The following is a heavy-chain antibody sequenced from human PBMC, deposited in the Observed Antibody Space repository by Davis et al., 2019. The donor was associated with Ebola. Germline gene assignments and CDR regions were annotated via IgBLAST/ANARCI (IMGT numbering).Heavy chain of an antibody. CDR2: IYPSDSDT. J-gene: IGHJ2*01. Sequence: KVSCKGSEYRFANYWIGWVRQKPGKGLEWMGMIYPSDSDTRYSPSFQGQVIISADQSISTAYLQWDSLQASDTAVYYCARLYGPGHYLNWYFNLWDRGTLVTVSS. V-gene: IGHV5-51*01. CDR1: EYRFANYW. CDR3: ARLYGPGHYLNWYFNL. D-gene: IGHD3-10*01.